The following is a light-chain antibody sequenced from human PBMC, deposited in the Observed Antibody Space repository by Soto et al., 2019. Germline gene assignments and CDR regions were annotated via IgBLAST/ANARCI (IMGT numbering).Light chain of an antibody. J-gene: IGKJ4*01. Sequence: DIQMTQSPSTLSASVGDTVTITCRASQNIFTWLAWYQHKPGKAPKLLMYDASTLESGVPSRFSGSGSGTDFTLTISSLQSDDFATYYCQQYNSHSFGGGTKVQIK. CDR3: QQYNSHS. V-gene: IGKV1-5*01. CDR2: DAS. CDR1: QNIFTW.